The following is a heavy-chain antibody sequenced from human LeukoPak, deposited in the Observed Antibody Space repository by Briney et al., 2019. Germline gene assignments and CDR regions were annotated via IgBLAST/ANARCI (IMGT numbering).Heavy chain of an antibody. J-gene: IGHJ4*02. CDR1: GFTVSSNY. D-gene: IGHD2-15*01. CDR2: IYSGGST. Sequence: GGSLRLSCAASGFTVSSNYMSWVRQAPGKGLEWVSVIYSGGSTYYADSVKGRFTISRDNSKNTLYLQMNSLRAEDTAVYYCARSHLAEVVVADRKGDFDYWGQGTLVTVSS. V-gene: IGHV3-53*01. CDR3: ARSHLAEVVVADRKGDFDY.